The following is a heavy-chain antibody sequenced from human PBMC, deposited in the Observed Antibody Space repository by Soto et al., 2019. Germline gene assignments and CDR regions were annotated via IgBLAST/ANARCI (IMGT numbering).Heavy chain of an antibody. CDR3: AREIDSGYVHYYYYYGMDV. J-gene: IGHJ6*02. D-gene: IGHD5-12*01. Sequence: ASVKVSCKASGYTFTSYYMHWVRQAPGQGLEWMGIINPSGGSTSYAQKFQGRVTMTRDTSTSTVYMELSSLRSEDTAVYYCAREIDSGYVHYYYYYGMDVWGQGTTVTVSS. CDR1: GYTFTSYY. V-gene: IGHV1-46*01. CDR2: INPSGGST.